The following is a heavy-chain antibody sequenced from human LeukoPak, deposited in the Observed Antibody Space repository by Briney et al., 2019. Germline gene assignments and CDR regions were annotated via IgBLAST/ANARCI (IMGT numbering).Heavy chain of an antibody. CDR3: ARQITMVRGVTVTDWFDP. V-gene: IGHV4-39*01. Sequence: SETLSLTWTVSGGSISSSSYYWGWIRQPPGKGLEWIGSIYYSGSTYYNPSLKSRVTISVDTSKNQFSLKLSSVTAADTAVYYCARQITMVRGVTVTDWFDPWGQGTLVTVSS. D-gene: IGHD3-10*01. CDR1: GGSISSSSYY. J-gene: IGHJ5*02. CDR2: IYYSGST.